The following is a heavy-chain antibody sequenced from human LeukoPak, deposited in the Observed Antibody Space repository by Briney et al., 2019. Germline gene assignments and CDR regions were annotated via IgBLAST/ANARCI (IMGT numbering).Heavy chain of an antibody. D-gene: IGHD3-10*01. CDR3: ARSLWFGLALRYYYGMDV. J-gene: IGHJ6*02. V-gene: IGHV1-8*02. Sequence: ASVEVSCKASGYTFTGYYMHWVRQAPGQGLEWMGWMNPNSGNTGYAQKFQGRVTMTRNTSISTAYMELSSLRSEDTAVYYCARSLWFGLALRYYYGMDVWGQGTTVTVSS. CDR1: GYTFTGYY. CDR2: MNPNSGNT.